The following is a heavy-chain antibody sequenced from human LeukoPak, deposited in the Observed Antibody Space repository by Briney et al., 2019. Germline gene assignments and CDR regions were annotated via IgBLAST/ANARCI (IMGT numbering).Heavy chain of an antibody. Sequence: PWASVKVSCKASGYTFTSYYMHWVRQAPGQGLEWMGIINPSGGSTSYAQKFQGRVTMTRDTSTSTVYMELSSLRSEDTAVYYCARGNAGYSSGWYYFDYWGQGTLVTVSS. CDR3: ARGNAGYSSGWYYFDY. J-gene: IGHJ4*02. D-gene: IGHD6-19*01. CDR2: INPSGGST. CDR1: GYTFTSYY. V-gene: IGHV1-46*01.